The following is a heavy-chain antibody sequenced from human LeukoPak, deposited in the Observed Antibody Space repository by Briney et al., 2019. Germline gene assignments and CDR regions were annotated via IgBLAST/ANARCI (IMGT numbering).Heavy chain of an antibody. D-gene: IGHD2-2*01. Sequence: GASVKVSCKASGCTFSSYDISWVRQAPGQGLEWMGGIMPMFGKANYAQKSQGRVTTTADKATSTAYMELSSLRSEDTAVYYCAGGRTDIVVVPATLRNSYFDYWGQGTLVTVSS. CDR1: GCTFSSYD. V-gene: IGHV1-69*06. CDR3: AGGRTDIVVVPATLRNSYFDY. J-gene: IGHJ4*02. CDR2: IMPMFGKA.